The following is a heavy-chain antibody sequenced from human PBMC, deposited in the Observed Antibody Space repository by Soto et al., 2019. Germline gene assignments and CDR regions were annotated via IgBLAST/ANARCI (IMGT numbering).Heavy chain of an antibody. V-gene: IGHV3-30*18. Sequence: QVQLVESGGGVVQPGRSLRLSCVASGFTFSSSGMHWVRQAPGKGLAWVAVVTYDERSKYYGDSVKGRFTISRDNSKNTLYLEMNSLSPEDTGVYYCAKDARADYGSGWYILTNCYFASWGQGTLVTVSS. CDR1: GFTFSSSG. D-gene: IGHD6-19*01. CDR2: VTYDERSK. J-gene: IGHJ4*02. CDR3: AKDARADYGSGWYILTNCYFAS.